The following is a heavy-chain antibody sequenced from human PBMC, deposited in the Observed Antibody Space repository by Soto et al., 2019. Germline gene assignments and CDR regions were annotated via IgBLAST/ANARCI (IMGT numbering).Heavy chain of an antibody. J-gene: IGHJ4*02. CDR1: GFTFSDYY. V-gene: IGHV3-11*01. CDR3: ARVRHLDIVVVVAAYYFDY. CDR2: ISSSGSTI. D-gene: IGHD2-15*01. Sequence: QVQLVESGGGLVKPGGSLRLSCAASGFTFSDYYMSWIRQAPGKGLEWVSYISSSGSTIYYADSVKGRFTISRDNAKNSLYLQMNSLRAEDTAVYYCARVRHLDIVVVVAAYYFDYWGQGTLVTVSS.